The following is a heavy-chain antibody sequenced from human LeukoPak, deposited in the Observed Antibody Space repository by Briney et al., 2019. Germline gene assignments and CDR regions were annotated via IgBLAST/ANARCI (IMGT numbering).Heavy chain of an antibody. CDR2: IYHTGSA. CDR1: GYSFTSGHY. Sequence: PSETLSLTCSVTGYSFTSGHYWGWIRQPPGKGLEWIANIYHTGSAHYNPSLKSRVTISVDTSKNQFSLKLSSVTAADTAVYYCARGLADSSSWSGFDYWGQGTLVTVSS. CDR3: ARGLADSSSWSGFDY. V-gene: IGHV4-38-2*02. D-gene: IGHD6-13*01. J-gene: IGHJ4*02.